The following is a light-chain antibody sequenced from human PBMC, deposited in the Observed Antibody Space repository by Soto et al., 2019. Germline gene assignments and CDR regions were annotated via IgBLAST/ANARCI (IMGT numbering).Light chain of an antibody. CDR1: QGISNY. Sequence: MNQSPSSLSAYVGDRVTITCRASQGISNYLAWYQQKPGKVPKLLIYAASTLQSGVPSRFSGSGSGTDFTLTISSLQPEDVATYYCQKYNSAPRTFGQVTNVDNK. CDR2: AAS. V-gene: IGKV1-27*01. J-gene: IGKJ1*01. CDR3: QKYNSAPRT.